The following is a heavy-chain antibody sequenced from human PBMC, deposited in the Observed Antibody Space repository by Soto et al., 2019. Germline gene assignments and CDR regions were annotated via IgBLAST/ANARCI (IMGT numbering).Heavy chain of an antibody. Sequence: ASVKVSCKASGYTFTSYDINWVRQATGQGLEWMGWMNPNSGNTGYAQKFQGRVTMTRNTSISTAYMELSSLRSEDTAVYYCARGLFHYDSSGSHYGMDVWGQGTTVTVYS. CDR3: ARGLFHYDSSGSHYGMDV. CDR1: GYTFTSYD. CDR2: MNPNSGNT. J-gene: IGHJ6*02. V-gene: IGHV1-8*01. D-gene: IGHD3-22*01.